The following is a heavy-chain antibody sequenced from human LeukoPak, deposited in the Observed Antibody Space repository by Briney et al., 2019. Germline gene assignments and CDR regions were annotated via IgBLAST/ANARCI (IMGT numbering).Heavy chain of an antibody. D-gene: IGHD4-23*01. V-gene: IGHV4-4*02. Sequence: PSETLSLTCAVSGGSISSSNWWSWVRQPPGKGLEWIGEIYHSGSTNYNPSLKSRVTLSVDKSKSQCSLKLSSVTAADTAVYYCAREAVVNNFREYYFDYWGQGTLVTVSS. CDR2: IYHSGST. CDR3: AREAVVNNFREYYFDY. CDR1: GGSISSSNW. J-gene: IGHJ4*02.